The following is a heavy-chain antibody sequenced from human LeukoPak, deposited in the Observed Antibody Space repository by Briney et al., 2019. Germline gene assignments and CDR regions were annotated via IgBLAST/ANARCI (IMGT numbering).Heavy chain of an antibody. CDR3: ARGFRGRFSVWDAFQI. D-gene: IGHD3-10*01. J-gene: IGHJ3*02. Sequence: SETLSLTCTVSGGSISSSSFYWGWIRQPPGKGLEWIGTIYHGGSTDYNPSLKSRVIISVDTSKNQFSLKLTSVTAADTAVYYCARGFRGRFSVWDAFQIWGQGTMVTVSS. CDR1: GGSISSSSFY. V-gene: IGHV4-39*07. CDR2: IYHGGST.